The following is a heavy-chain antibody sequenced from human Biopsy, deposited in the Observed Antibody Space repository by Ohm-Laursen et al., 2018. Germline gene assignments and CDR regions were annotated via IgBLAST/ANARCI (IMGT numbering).Heavy chain of an antibody. V-gene: IGHV1-18*01. CDR2: ITADNT. CDR3: ARAFGGAYYSYASDL. Sequence: ASVKVSCKASGYTFYSYGITWVRQAPGQGLEWMGWITADNTNSAQKFQGRLTMTTDISTSTAYMDLKGLRPDDTAIYYCARAFGGAYYSYASDLWGQGTLVTVSS. CDR1: GYTFYSYG. J-gene: IGHJ3*01. D-gene: IGHD2-21*02.